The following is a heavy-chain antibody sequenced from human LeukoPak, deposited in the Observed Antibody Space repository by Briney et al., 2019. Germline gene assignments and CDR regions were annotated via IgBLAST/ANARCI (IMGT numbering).Heavy chain of an antibody. CDR3: ARAGYYGSGSQDTFDY. V-gene: IGHV3-33*01. CDR1: GFTFRNYI. Sequence: GGSLRLSCAASGFTFRNYIMHWVRQAPGKGLEWVAVVWYDGSDKYYADSVKGRFTISRDNSKNTLYLQMNSLRAEDTAVYYCARAGYYGSGSQDTFDYWGQGTLVTVSS. CDR2: VWYDGSDK. J-gene: IGHJ4*02. D-gene: IGHD3-10*01.